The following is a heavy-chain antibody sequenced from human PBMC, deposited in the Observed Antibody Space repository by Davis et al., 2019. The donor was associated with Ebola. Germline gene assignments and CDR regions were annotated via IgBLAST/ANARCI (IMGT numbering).Heavy chain of an antibody. V-gene: IGHV1-69*13. Sequence: SVKVSCKASGGTFSSYAISWVRQAPGQGLEWMGGIIPIFGTANYAQKFQGRVTITADESTSTAYMELSSLRSEDTAVYYCARAGIRWGKLTGDRPDAFDIWGQGTMVTVSS. CDR2: IIPIFGTA. CDR1: GGTFSSYA. D-gene: IGHD7-27*01. J-gene: IGHJ3*02. CDR3: ARAGIRWGKLTGDRPDAFDI.